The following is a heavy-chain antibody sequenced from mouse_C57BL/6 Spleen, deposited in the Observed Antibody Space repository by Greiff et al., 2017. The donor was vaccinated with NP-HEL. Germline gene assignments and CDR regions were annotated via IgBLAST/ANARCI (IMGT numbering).Heavy chain of an antibody. CDR1: GFTFSSYG. V-gene: IGHV5-6*01. D-gene: IGHD4-1*01. CDR3: ARQLASYAMDY. J-gene: IGHJ4*01. CDR2: ISSGGSYT. Sequence: EVMLVESGGDLVKPGGSLKLSCAASGFTFSSYGMSWVRQTPDKRLEWVATISSGGSYTYYPDSVKGQFTISRDNAKNTLYLQMSSLKSEDTAMYYCARQLASYAMDYWGQGTSVTVSS.